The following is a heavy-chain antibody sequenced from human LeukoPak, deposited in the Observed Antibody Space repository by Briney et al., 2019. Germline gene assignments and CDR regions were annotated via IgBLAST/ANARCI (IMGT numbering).Heavy chain of an antibody. CDR2: INHSGST. D-gene: IGHD2-21*02. J-gene: IGHJ4*02. CDR3: ARGVGTVTGYYFDY. V-gene: IGHV4-34*01. Sequence: SETLSLTCAVYGGSFSGYYWSWIRQPPGKGLEWIGEINHSGSTNYNPSLKSRVTISVDTSKNQFSLKLNSVTAADTAVYYCARGVGTVTGYYFDYWGQGTLVTVSS. CDR1: GGSFSGYY.